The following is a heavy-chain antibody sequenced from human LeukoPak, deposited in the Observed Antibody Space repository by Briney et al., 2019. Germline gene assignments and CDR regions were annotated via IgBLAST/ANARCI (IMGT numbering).Heavy chain of an antibody. V-gene: IGHV3-21*04. D-gene: IGHD1-26*01. CDR3: AREKGGDLLDI. Sequence: KAGGSLRLSCAASGFTFSSHSMNWVRQAPGKGLEWVSSISSSSSYIYYADSVKGRFTISRDNSKNTLYLQMNSLRAEDTAVYYCAREKGGDLLDIGGQGTLVTVSS. J-gene: IGHJ4*02. CDR1: GFTFSSHS. CDR2: ISSSSSYI.